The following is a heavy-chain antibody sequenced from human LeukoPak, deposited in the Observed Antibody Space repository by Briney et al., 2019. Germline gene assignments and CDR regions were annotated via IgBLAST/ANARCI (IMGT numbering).Heavy chain of an antibody. CDR3: AKLREWELPDLFDY. J-gene: IGHJ4*02. V-gene: IGHV3-23*01. CDR2: ISSGGDYK. D-gene: IGHD1-26*01. Sequence: PGGSLRLSCAASGFTFSSFSMNWVRQAPGKGLEWVSSISSGGDYKHYADSVKGRFTISRDNSKNTLYLQMNSLRAEDTAVYYCAKLREWELPDLFDYWGQGTLVTVSS. CDR1: GFTFSSFS.